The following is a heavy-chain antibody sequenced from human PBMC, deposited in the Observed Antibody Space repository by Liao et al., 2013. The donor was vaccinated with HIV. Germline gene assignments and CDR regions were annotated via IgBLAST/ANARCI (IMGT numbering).Heavy chain of an antibody. CDR1: GGSISSYY. D-gene: IGHD6-13*01. CDR3: ARDPRAAGGDY. Sequence: QVQLQESGPGLVKPSETLSLTCTVSGGSISSYYWSWIRQPPGKGLEWIGYIYYSGSTYYNPSLKSRVTISVDTSKNQFSLKLSSVTAADTAVYYCARDPRAAGGDYWGQGTLVTVSS. V-gene: IGHV4-59*12. J-gene: IGHJ4*02. CDR2: IYYSGST.